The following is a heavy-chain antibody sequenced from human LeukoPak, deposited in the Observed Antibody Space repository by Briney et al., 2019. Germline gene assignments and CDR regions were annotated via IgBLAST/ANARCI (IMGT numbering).Heavy chain of an antibody. J-gene: IGHJ4*02. CDR3: ARVRGQLGELSYYFDY. Sequence: PGGSLRLSCAASGFTFSSYAMHWVRQAPGKGLEWVAVISYDGSNKYYADSVKGRFTISRDNSKNTLYLQMNSLRSEDTAVYYCARVRGQLGELSYYFDYWGQGTLVTVSS. V-gene: IGHV3-30*04. CDR1: GFTFSSYA. D-gene: IGHD3-10*01. CDR2: ISYDGSNK.